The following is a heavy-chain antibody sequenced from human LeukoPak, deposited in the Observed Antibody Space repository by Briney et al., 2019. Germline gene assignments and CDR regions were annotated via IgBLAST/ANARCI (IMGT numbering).Heavy chain of an antibody. V-gene: IGHV3-21*01. D-gene: IGHD2-15*01. J-gene: IGHJ3*02. Sequence: SGGSLGLSCAASGFTFSSYSMNWVRQAPGKGLEWVPSISSSSGYIYYADSVKGRFTISRDNAKNSLYLQMNSLRAEDTAVYYCASIAGAFDIWGQGTMVTVSS. CDR1: GFTFSSYS. CDR2: ISSSSGYI. CDR3: ASIAGAFDI.